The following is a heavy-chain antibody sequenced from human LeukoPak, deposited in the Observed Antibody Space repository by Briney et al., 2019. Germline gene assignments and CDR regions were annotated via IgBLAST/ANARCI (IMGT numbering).Heavy chain of an antibody. CDR3: ASQSADGDYNFDY. Sequence: SETLSLTCTVSGGSISSYYWSWIRQSPGKGLEWIGYIYYSGSTNYNPSLKSRVTISVDTSKNRFSLKLSSVTAADTAVYYCASQSADGDYNFDYWGQGTLVTVSS. CDR2: IYYSGST. CDR1: GGSISSYY. D-gene: IGHD4-17*01. J-gene: IGHJ4*02. V-gene: IGHV4-59*08.